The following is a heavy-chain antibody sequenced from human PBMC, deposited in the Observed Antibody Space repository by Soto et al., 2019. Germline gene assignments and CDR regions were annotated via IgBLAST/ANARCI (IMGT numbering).Heavy chain of an antibody. D-gene: IGHD1-26*01. CDR2: INAGNGNT. Sequence: ASVKVSCKASGYTFTSYAMHWVRQAPGQRLEWMGWINAGNGNTKYSQKFQGRVTITRDTTASTAYMELSSLRSEDTAVYYCARDLGVGAASDYSGQGTLVTVSS. J-gene: IGHJ4*02. V-gene: IGHV1-3*01. CDR3: ARDLGVGAASDY. CDR1: GYTFTSYA.